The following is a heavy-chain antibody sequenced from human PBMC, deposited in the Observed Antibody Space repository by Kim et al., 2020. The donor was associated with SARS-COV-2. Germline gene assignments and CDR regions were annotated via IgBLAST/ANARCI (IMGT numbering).Heavy chain of an antibody. V-gene: IGHV3-74*01. CDR1: GFSFSSHW. CDR2: INTYGSYT. J-gene: IGHJ4*02. D-gene: IGHD3-9*01. CDR3: ASFGFAWLLSL. Sequence: GGSLRLSCVASGFSFSSHWVHWVRQAPGKGLVWVSRINTYGSYTGYVDAVRGRFTMSRDNARNTVYLQMNSLRAEDTAVYYCASFGFAWLLSLGGQGTLVTXSS.